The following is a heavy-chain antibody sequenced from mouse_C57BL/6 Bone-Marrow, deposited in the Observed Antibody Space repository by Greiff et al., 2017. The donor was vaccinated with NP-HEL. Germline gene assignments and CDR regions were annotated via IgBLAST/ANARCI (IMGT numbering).Heavy chain of an antibody. J-gene: IGHJ3*01. D-gene: IGHD2-2*01. CDR3: ARESLYGYGLAY. Sequence: VQLQQPGAELVKPGASVKLSCKASGYTFTSYWMQWVKQRPGQGLEWIGEIDPSDSYTNYNQKFKGKATLTVDTSSSTAYMQLSSLTSEDSAVDYCARESLYGYGLAYGGQGTLVTVTA. V-gene: IGHV1-50*01. CDR1: GYTFTSYW. CDR2: IDPSDSYT.